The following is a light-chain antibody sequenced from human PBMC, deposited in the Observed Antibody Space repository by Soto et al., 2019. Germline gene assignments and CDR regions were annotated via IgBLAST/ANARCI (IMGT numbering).Light chain of an antibody. J-gene: IGKJ4*01. Sequence: IQLTHSPSSLSASVGDRVTITCRSSQAIGSYLAWYQQKPGKAPSLLIYGASTLQTGISSRFSGSGSGTYFSLTISNLQPEDFATYYCQQVNSYPVVTFGGGTKVEVK. CDR2: GAS. CDR1: QAIGSY. CDR3: QQVNSYPVVT. V-gene: IGKV1-9*01.